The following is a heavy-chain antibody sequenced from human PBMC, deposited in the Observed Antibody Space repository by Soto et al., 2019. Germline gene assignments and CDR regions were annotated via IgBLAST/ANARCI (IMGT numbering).Heavy chain of an antibody. CDR1: GYRFTDYQ. J-gene: IGHJ6*02. Sequence: ASVKVSCKAAGYRFTDYQVHWVRQAPGQGLEWLGRINPKSGGTSTAQKFQGWVTMTRDTSINTAYMDLTRLRSDDTAVYYCARRHSTDCSTGVCSFFYNHEMDVWGQGTPITV. CDR2: INPKSGGT. V-gene: IGHV1-2*04. D-gene: IGHD2-8*01. CDR3: ARRHSTDCSTGVCSFFYNHEMDV.